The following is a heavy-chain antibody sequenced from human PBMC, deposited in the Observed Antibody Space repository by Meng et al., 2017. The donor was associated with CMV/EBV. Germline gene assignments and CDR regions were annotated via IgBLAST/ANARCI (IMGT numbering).Heavy chain of an antibody. J-gene: IGHJ6*02. V-gene: IGHV3-11*04. CDR1: GFTLSDYY. Sequence: GGSLRLSCAASGFTLSDYYMSWIRQAPGKGLEWVSYISSSGSTIYYADSVKGRFTISRDNAKNSLYLQMNSLRAEDTAVYYCARRGAFTRNYYYGMDVWGQGTTVTVSS. CDR3: ARRGAFTRNYYYGMDV. CDR2: ISSSGSTI. D-gene: IGHD2-2*01.